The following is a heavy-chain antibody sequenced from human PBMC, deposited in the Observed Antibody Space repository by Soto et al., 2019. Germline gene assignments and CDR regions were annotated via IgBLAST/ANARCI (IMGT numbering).Heavy chain of an antibody. D-gene: IGHD1-26*01. J-gene: IGHJ4*01. Sequence: GGSLRLSCAASGFTFSSSAMTWVRQTPGKGLEWVSSVDSAFATYYSDSLKGHFTISRDNSKNAVYLQMNSLRADDTAVYYCAKDQWELMHWGQGTLVTVSS. CDR2: VDSAFAT. CDR3: AKDQWELMH. CDR1: GFTFSSSA. V-gene: IGHV3-23*05.